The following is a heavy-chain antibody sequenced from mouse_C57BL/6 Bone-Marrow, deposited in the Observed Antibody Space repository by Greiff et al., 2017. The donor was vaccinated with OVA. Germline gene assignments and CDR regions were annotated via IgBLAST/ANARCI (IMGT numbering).Heavy chain of an antibody. Sequence: VQLQQSGAELARPGASVKLSCKASGYTFTSSGISWVKQRTGQGLEWIGEISPRSGNTYYNEKFKGKATLTADKSSSTAYMELRSLTSEDSAVYFCARTFYFDVWGTGTTVTVSS. J-gene: IGHJ1*03. V-gene: IGHV1-81*01. CDR2: ISPRSGNT. CDR1: GYTFTSSG. CDR3: ARTFYFDV.